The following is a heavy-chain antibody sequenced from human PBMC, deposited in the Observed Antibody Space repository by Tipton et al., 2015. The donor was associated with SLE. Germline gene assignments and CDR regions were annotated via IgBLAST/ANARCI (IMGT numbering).Heavy chain of an antibody. CDR3: ARGSEDSWSDY. V-gene: IGHV4-39*07. CDR2: AFYSGTT. Sequence: TLSLTCTVSGGSISSGSYYWSWIRQPPGKGLEWIGSAFYSGTTYYNPSLEGRVTISVDTSKNQFSLKLSSVTAADTAVYYCARGSEDSWSDYWGQGTLVTVSS. D-gene: IGHD6-13*01. J-gene: IGHJ4*02. CDR1: GGSISSGSYY.